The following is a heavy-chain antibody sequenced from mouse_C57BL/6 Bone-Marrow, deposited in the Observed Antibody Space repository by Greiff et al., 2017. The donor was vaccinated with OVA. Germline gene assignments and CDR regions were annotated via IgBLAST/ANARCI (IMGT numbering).Heavy chain of an antibody. CDR3: TPSTVVAGHAMDY. CDR1: GFNIKDDY. D-gene: IGHD1-1*01. J-gene: IGHJ4*01. CDR2: IDPETGDT. Sequence: EVQLQQSGAELVRPGASVKLSCTASGFNIKDDYMHWVKQRPEQGLEWIGWIDPETGDTAYASKFQGQATLTADQSSSTAYLQLSSLTSEDTAVYYFTPSTVVAGHAMDYWGQGTAVTVAS. V-gene: IGHV14-4*01.